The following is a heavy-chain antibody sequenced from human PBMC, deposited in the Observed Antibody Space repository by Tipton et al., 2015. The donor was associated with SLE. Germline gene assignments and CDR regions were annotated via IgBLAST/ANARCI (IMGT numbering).Heavy chain of an antibody. D-gene: IGHD6-13*01. CDR1: GGSISSSSYY. CDR2: IYYSGST. J-gene: IGHJ4*02. CDR3: ARRYSSSWALFDY. Sequence: TLSLTCTVSGGSISSSSYYWGWIRQPPGKGLEWIGSIYYSGSTYYNPSLKSRVTISVDTSKNQFSLNLSPVTAADTAVYYCARRYSSSWALFDYWGQGTLVTVSS. V-gene: IGHV4-39*01.